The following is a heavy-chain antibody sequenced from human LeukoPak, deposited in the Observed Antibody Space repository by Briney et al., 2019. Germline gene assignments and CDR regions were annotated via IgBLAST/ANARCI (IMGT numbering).Heavy chain of an antibody. CDR3: AGRLWRRDGYNLSAFDI. D-gene: IGHD5-24*01. V-gene: IGHV4-59*01. CDR2: IYYSGST. CDR1: GGSISSYY. Sequence: SETLSLTCTVSGGSISSYYWNWIRQPPRKGLEWIGYIYYSGSTNYNPSLKSRVTISVDTSKNQFFLKLSSVTAADTAVYYCAGRLWRRDGYNLSAFDIWGQGTMVTVSS. J-gene: IGHJ3*02.